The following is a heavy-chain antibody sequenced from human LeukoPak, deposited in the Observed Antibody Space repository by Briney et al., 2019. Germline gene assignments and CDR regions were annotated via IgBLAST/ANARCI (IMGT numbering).Heavy chain of an antibody. CDR2: IYSSGIT. Sequence: SETLSLTCSVSGGSISGYFWNWIRQPAGKGLEWIGRIYSSGITNYNPSLKSRVTMSVDTSKNQFSLKLSSVTAADTAVYYCARDQSDSKRFDPWGQGTLVTVSS. CDR1: GGSISGYF. J-gene: IGHJ5*02. CDR3: ARDQSDSKRFDP. D-gene: IGHD2-21*02. V-gene: IGHV4-4*07.